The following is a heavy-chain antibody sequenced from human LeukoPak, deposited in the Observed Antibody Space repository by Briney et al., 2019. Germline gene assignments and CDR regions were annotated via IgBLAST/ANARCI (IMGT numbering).Heavy chain of an antibody. CDR3: ARHGYDTGFYQAYFDY. V-gene: IGHV4-59*08. CDR2: IYYSGAI. Sequence: PSETLSLTCTVSGDSMRSYFWSWIRQPPGKGLEWIGYIYYSGAINYNPFLKSRVTISVDASKNQFSLNLSSVTAADTAVYYCARHGYDTGFYQAYFDYWGQGVLVTVSS. D-gene: IGHD3-9*01. J-gene: IGHJ4*02. CDR1: GDSMRSYF.